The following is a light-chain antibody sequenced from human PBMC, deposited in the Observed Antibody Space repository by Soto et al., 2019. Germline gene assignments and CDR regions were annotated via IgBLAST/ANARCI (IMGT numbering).Light chain of an antibody. J-gene: IGKJ5*01. CDR1: QDIGND. V-gene: IGKV1-6*01. CDR2: AAS. Sequence: AIQMTQSPSSLSASVGDRVTITCRATQDIGNDLGWYQQKPGKAPKLLIYAASSLQSGVPSRFSGSGSGTDFTLTMSSLQPEDFATYYCLQDYIYPLTFAQGTRLEIK. CDR3: LQDYIYPLT.